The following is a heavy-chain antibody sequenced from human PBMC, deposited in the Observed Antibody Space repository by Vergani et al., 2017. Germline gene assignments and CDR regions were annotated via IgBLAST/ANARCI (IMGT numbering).Heavy chain of an antibody. CDR2: IYYSGST. J-gene: IGHJ4*02. D-gene: IGHD3-10*01. Sequence: QLQLQELGPGLVKPSETLSLTCTVSGGSISSSSYYWGWIRQPPGKGLEWIGSIYYSGSTYYNPSLKSRVTISVDTSKNQFSLKLSSVTAADTAVYYCATTLTMVRGVITHFDYWGQGTLVTVSS. V-gene: IGHV4-39*01. CDR3: ATTLTMVRGVITHFDY. CDR1: GGSISSSSYY.